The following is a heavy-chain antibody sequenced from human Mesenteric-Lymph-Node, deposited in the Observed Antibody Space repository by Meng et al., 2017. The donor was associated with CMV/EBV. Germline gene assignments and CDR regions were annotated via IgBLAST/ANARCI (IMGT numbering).Heavy chain of an antibody. CDR1: GFTFDDYA. V-gene: IGHV3-9*03. CDR3: AKDIGRFLEWVDGMDV. J-gene: IGHJ6*02. CDR2: ISWNSGSI. D-gene: IGHD3-3*01. Sequence: GGSLRLSCAASGFTFDDYAMHWVRQAPGKGLEWVSGISWNSGSIGYADSVKGRFTISRDNAKNSLYLQMNSLRAEDMALYYCAKDIGRFLEWVDGMDVWGQGTTVTVSS.